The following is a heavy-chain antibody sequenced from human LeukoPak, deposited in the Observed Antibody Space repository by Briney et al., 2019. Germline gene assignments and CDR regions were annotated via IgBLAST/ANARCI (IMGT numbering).Heavy chain of an antibody. Sequence: GGSLRLSCAASGFTFSSYAMHWVRQAPGKGLEWVAVISYDGSNKYYADSVKGRFTISRDNSKNTLYLQMNSLRAEDTAVYYCARGLPNFEIAVAGTCFDYWGQGTLVAVSS. V-gene: IGHV3-30*04. D-gene: IGHD6-19*01. CDR3: ARGLPNFEIAVAGTCFDY. CDR2: ISYDGSNK. J-gene: IGHJ4*02. CDR1: GFTFSSYA.